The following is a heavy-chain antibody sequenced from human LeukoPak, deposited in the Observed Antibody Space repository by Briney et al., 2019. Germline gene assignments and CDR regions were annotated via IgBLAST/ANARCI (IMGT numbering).Heavy chain of an antibody. Sequence: SETLSLTCAVYGGSFSGYYWSWIRQPPGKGLEWIGEINHSGGTNYNPSLKSRVTISVDTSKNQFSLKLSSVTAADTAVYYCARRNYFDYWGQGTLVTVSS. J-gene: IGHJ4*02. CDR1: GGSFSGYY. V-gene: IGHV4-34*01. CDR3: ARRNYFDY. CDR2: INHSGGT.